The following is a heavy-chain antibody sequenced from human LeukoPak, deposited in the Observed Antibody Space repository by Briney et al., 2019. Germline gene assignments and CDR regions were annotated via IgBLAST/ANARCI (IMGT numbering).Heavy chain of an antibody. V-gene: IGHV3-7*01. D-gene: IGHD4-23*01. J-gene: IGHJ4*02. Sequence: PGGSLRLSCAASGFTFSSYAMSWVRQAPGKGLEWVANIKQDGSEKYYVDSVKGRFTISRDNAKNSLYLQMNSLRAEDTAVYYCARGKGNDYWGQGTLVTVSS. CDR3: ARGKGNDY. CDR2: IKQDGSEK. CDR1: GFTFSSYA.